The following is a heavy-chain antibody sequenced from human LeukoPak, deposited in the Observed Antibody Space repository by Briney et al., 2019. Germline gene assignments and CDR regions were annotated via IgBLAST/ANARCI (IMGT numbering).Heavy chain of an antibody. V-gene: IGHV1-69*13. CDR1: GGTFRSNA. D-gene: IGHD4-23*01. CDR3: ARGWLAETTVVTPYNY. CDR2: ITPIFGTA. J-gene: IGHJ4*02. Sequence: ASVKVSCKASGGTFRSNAISWVRQAPGQGLEWMGGITPIFGTANYAQEFQGRVTITAVESMSTAYMELSSLRSEDTAVYYCARGWLAETTVVTPYNYWGQGTLVTVSS.